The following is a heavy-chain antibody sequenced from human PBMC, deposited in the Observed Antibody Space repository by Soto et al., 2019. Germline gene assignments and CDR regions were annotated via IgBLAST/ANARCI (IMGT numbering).Heavy chain of an antibody. D-gene: IGHD3-3*01. Sequence: PSETLSLTCTVSGGSISTGGYYWSWIRQYPGKGLEWLGYIDGSGYTFYNPSLQGRLTLSMDTSKNQFSLKLSSATAADTAVYFCARKQAGFFYGIDYWGQGTLVTSPQ. CDR1: GGSISTGGYY. V-gene: IGHV4-31*03. CDR2: IDGSGYT. CDR3: ARKQAGFFYGIDY. J-gene: IGHJ4*02.